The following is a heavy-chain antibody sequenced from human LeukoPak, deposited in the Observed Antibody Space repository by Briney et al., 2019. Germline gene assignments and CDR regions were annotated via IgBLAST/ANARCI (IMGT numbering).Heavy chain of an antibody. CDR2: ISGSGGST. D-gene: IGHD5-12*01. J-gene: IGHJ4*02. CDR3: ARDRHSGYDFDY. V-gene: IGHV3-23*01. Sequence: GGSLRLSCAASGFTFSSYAMSWVRQAPGKGLEWVSAISGSGGSTYYADSVKGRFTISRDNSKNTLYLQMNSLRAEDTAVYYCARDRHSGYDFDYWGQGTLVTVSS. CDR1: GFTFSSYA.